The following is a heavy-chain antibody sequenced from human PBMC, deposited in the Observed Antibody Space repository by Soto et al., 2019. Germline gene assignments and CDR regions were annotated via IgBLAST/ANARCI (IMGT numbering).Heavy chain of an antibody. CDR3: ARGVTMVRGVIIPWFDP. J-gene: IGHJ5*02. Sequence: SETHSLTCTVSGGSSSSGDDYWSWIRQPPGKGLEWIGCTYYSGSTYYNPSLKSRVTISVDKSKNQFSLKLSSVPAADTAVYYCARGVTMVRGVIIPWFDPWGQGTLVTVSS. CDR1: GGSSSSGDDY. V-gene: IGHV4-30-4*01. CDR2: TYYSGST. D-gene: IGHD3-10*01.